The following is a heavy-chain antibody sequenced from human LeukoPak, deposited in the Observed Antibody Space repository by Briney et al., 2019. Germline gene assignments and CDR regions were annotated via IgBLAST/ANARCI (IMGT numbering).Heavy chain of an antibody. CDR2: IFYSGST. CDR1: GGSISLYY. J-gene: IGHJ3*02. D-gene: IGHD6-19*01. V-gene: IGHV4-59*08. Sequence: SETLSLTCTVSGGSISLYYWSWIRQPPGKGLEWIGYIFYSGSTNYNPSLKSRVTVSVDTSKNQFSLKLTSVTAADTAVYYCARQFIAVAAPGDAFDIWGQGTMVTVSS. CDR3: ARQFIAVAAPGDAFDI.